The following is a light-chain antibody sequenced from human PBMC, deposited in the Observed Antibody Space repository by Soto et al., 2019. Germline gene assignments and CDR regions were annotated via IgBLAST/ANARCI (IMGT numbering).Light chain of an antibody. V-gene: IGKV1-5*03. Sequence: IQMTQSPSTLSASVGDRVTITCRASQSISSWLAWYQQKPGKVPKLLIYKASSLESGVPSRFSGSGSGTDFTLTISRLEPEDFAVYYCQQYGSSGTFGQGTKVDIK. J-gene: IGKJ1*01. CDR2: KAS. CDR1: QSISSW. CDR3: QQYGSSGT.